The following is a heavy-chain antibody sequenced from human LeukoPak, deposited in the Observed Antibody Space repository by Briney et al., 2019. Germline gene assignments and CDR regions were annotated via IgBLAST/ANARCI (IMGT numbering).Heavy chain of an antibody. CDR2: ISFSVNTK. Sequence: PGGSLRLSCAASGFTFSDYSRNWVRQAPGKGLEWGSYISFSVNTKYYGDSVKGQFTISRDNPKNSLYLHMDSLRAEDTAVYYCARGAYSRGWDYFDHWGQGTLVTVSS. D-gene: IGHD6-19*01. CDR3: ARGAYSRGWDYFDH. V-gene: IGHV3-48*04. CDR1: GFTFSDYS. J-gene: IGHJ4*02.